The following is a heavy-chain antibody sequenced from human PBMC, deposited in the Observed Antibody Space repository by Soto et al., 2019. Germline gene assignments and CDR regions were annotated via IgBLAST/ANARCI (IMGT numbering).Heavy chain of an antibody. Sequence: GGSLRLSCASSGFTFSSDSMNWVRPAPGKGLEWVSSISSSSSDIYYADSVKGRFTISRDNAKNSLYLQMNSLRAEETGVYYCARDDPRDAFDIWGQGTMVTVSS. CDR3: ARDDPRDAFDI. V-gene: IGHV3-21*01. CDR1: GFTFSSDS. J-gene: IGHJ3*02. CDR2: ISSSSSDI.